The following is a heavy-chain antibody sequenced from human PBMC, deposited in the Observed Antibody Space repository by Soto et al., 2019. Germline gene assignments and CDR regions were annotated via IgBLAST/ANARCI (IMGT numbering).Heavy chain of an antibody. D-gene: IGHD6-19*01. J-gene: IGHJ4*02. CDR2: IGSAGDT. CDR1: GFTFKNND. Sequence: PVGSLRLSCAASGFTFKNNDMHWVRQETGKGLEWVSSIGSAGDTYYLGSVKGRFTISRENAKNSVYLQMNSLRAGDTAVYYCARDRSVAGTGELDYWGQGTAVTVSS. V-gene: IGHV3-13*01. CDR3: ARDRSVAGTGELDY.